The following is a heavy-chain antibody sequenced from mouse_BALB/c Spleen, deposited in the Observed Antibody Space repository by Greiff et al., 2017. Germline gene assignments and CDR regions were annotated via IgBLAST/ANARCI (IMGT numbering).Heavy chain of an antibody. V-gene: IGHV6-6*02. J-gene: IGHJ3*01. CDR2: IRLKSNNYAT. Sequence: EVKLMESGGGLVQPGGSMKLSCVASGFTFSNYWMNWVRQSPEKGLEWVAEIRLKSNNYATHYAESVKGRFTISRDDSKSSVYLQMNNLRAEDTGIYYCTRLTTVVEGFAYWGQGTLVTVSA. CDR3: TRLTTVVEGFAY. D-gene: IGHD1-1*01. CDR1: GFTFSNYW.